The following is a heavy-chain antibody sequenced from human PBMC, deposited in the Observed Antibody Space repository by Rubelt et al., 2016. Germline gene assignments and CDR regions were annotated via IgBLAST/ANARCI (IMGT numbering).Heavy chain of an antibody. V-gene: IGHV1-18*01. D-gene: IGHD1-7*01. CDR2: ISAYNGNT. Sequence: QVQLVQSGAEVKKPGASVKVSCKASGYTFTSYGISWVRQAPGQGLEWMGWISAYNGNTNYAQKLQGRATMTTDTSTSTAYMELRSLRSDDTAVYYCARDLPPFRRYNWNFPLDYWGQGTLVTVSS. CDR1: GYTFTSYG. J-gene: IGHJ4*02. CDR3: ARDLPPFRRYNWNFPLDY.